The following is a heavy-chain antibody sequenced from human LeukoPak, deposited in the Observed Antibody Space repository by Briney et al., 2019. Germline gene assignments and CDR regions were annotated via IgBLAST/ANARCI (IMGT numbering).Heavy chain of an antibody. D-gene: IGHD3-3*02. J-gene: IGHJ4*02. CDR1: GFTFSSYG. CDR3: AGATIGFLHASLDY. Sequence: PGGSLRLSCAASGFTFSSYGMHWVRQAPGKGLEWVAVISYDGSNKYYADSVKGRFTISRDNSKNTLYLQMNSLRAEDTAVYYCAGATIGFLHASLDYWGQGTLVTVSS. V-gene: IGHV3-30*03. CDR2: ISYDGSNK.